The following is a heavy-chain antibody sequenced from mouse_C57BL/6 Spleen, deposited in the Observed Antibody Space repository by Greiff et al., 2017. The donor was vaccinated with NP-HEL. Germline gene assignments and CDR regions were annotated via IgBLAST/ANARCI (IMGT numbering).Heavy chain of an antibody. V-gene: IGHV1-53*01. CDR1: GYTFTSYW. CDR3: ARVPSIYYYGSSHLYYFDY. D-gene: IGHD1-1*01. J-gene: IGHJ2*01. Sequence: QVQLQQPGTELVKPGASVKLSCKASGYTFTSYWMHWVKQRPGQGLEWIGNINPSNGGTNYNEKFKSKATLTVDKSSSTAYMQLSSLTSEDSAVYYCARVPSIYYYGSSHLYYFDYWGQGTTLTVSS. CDR2: INPSNGGT.